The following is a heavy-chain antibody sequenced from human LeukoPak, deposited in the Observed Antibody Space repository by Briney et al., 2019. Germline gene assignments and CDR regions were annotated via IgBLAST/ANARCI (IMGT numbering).Heavy chain of an antibody. D-gene: IGHD5-18*01. CDR1: GYTFTSYG. CDR2: ISAYNGNT. J-gene: IGHJ6*04. V-gene: IGHV1-18*01. CDR3: ARVAIQLWSLTFPDV. Sequence: GASVKVSCKASGYTFTSYGISWVRQAPGQGLEWMGWISAYNGNTNYAQKLQGRVTMTTDTSTSTAYMELRSLRSDDTAVYYCARVAIQLWSLTFPDVWGKGTTVTISS.